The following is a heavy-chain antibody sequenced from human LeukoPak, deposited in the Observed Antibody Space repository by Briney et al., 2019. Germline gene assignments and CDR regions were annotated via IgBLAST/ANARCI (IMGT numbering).Heavy chain of an antibody. J-gene: IGHJ4*02. CDR3: ARDYAATHDY. Sequence: GASVKVSCKASGYTFTAYYLHWVRQAPGHGLEWMGWINPNNGGTNYAQKFQGRLTMTLDTSISTLYMELSSLTSDDTAVYYCARDYAATHDYWGQGTLVTVSS. D-gene: IGHD6-25*01. V-gene: IGHV1-2*02. CDR2: INPNNGGT. CDR1: GYTFTAYY.